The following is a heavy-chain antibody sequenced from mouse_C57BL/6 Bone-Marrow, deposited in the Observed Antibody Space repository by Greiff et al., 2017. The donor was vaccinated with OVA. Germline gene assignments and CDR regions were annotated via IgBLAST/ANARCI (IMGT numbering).Heavy chain of an antibody. D-gene: IGHD3-1*01. CDR3: AIPQSPRYWYFGV. J-gene: IGHJ1*03. CDR2: LHPSDSDT. CDR1: GYTFTSYW. V-gene: IGHV1-74*01. Sequence: VQLQQPGAELVKPGASVKVSCKASGYTFTSYWMHWVKQRPGQGLEWIGRLHPSDSDTNYNQKFKGKATLTVAKSSSTAYMQLSSLTSEDSAVYYCAIPQSPRYWYFGVWGTGTTVTGSS.